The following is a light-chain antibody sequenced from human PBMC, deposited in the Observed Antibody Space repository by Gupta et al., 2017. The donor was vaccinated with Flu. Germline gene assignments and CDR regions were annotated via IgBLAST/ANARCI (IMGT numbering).Light chain of an antibody. CDR3: SSYTSSNSLE. J-gene: IGLJ3*02. CDR1: SSDVGGYNY. V-gene: IGLV2-14*01. CDR2: EVI. Sequence: SALTQPASVSGSPGQSITTPCTGTSSDVGGYNYVSWYQHHPGKPLNLMVYEVINRTAGVATRFSGSKSGNTASLTISELEAEDDADYYCSSYTSSNSLEFGGGTKLTVL.